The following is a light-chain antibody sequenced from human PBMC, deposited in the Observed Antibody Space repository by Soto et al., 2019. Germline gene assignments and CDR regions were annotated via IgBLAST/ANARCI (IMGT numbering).Light chain of an antibody. V-gene: IGKV3-15*01. CDR1: QSVSSN. J-gene: IGKJ4*01. CDR3: QQYIRWPLT. CDR2: GAS. Sequence: EIVMTQSPATLSVSPGERATLSCRASQSVSSNLAWYQHKPGQAPSLLIYGASTRATGTPARFSGSGSGTEFTLTISSLQSEDFAVYYCQQYIRWPLTFGGGTKVEIK.